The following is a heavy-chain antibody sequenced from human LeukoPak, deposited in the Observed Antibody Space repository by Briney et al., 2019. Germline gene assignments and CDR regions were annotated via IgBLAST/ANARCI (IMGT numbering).Heavy chain of an antibody. V-gene: IGHV4-61*02. J-gene: IGHJ3*02. CDR1: GGSISSGSNY. Sequence: SETLSLTCTVSGGSISSGSNYWSWIRQPAGKGLEWIGRIYTSGSTNYNPSLKSRVTISVDTSKNQFSLKLSSVTAADTAVYYCARLCSSTSCYYSDAFDIWGQGTMVTVSS. CDR3: ARLCSSTSCYYSDAFDI. D-gene: IGHD2-2*01. CDR2: IYTSGST.